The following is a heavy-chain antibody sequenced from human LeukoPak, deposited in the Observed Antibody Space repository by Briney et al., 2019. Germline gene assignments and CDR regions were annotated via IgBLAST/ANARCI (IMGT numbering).Heavy chain of an antibody. D-gene: IGHD1-26*01. Sequence: WASLKVSCKASGYTFTSYAIHWVRQAPGQRLEWMGWISAGNGNTKYSQNFQGRVTFISNTSATTAFMELSSLRSEDAAVYYCARDSGSGNNDYWGQGTLVTVSS. CDR2: ISAGNGNT. V-gene: IGHV1-3*01. J-gene: IGHJ4*02. CDR3: ARDSGSGNNDY. CDR1: GYTFTSYA.